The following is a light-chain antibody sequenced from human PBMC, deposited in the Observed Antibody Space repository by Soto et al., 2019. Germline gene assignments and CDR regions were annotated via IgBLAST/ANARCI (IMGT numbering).Light chain of an antibody. CDR1: QTVRNN. J-gene: IGKJ5*01. V-gene: IGKV3-15*01. Sequence: EFVLTQSPGTLSLSPGERATLSCRASQTVRNNYLAWYQQKPGQAPRLLIYDASSRATGIPARFSGSGSGTEFTLTISSLQSEDFAVYYCQQYNNWPSITFGQGTRLEIK. CDR3: QQYNNWPSIT. CDR2: DAS.